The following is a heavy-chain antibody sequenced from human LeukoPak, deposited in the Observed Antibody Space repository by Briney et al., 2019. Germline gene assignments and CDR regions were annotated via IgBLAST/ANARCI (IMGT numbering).Heavy chain of an antibody. CDR2: IYDSGRS. V-gene: IGHV4-38-2*02. J-gene: IGHJ3*02. Sequence: SETLSLTCSVSGYSISNGYYWAWIRQSPGKGLEWIGTIYDSGRSYSNPSLNSRVTISIDTSKNQFSLNLSPVTAADTAIYYCAREDYGDYCNAFDIWGQGTMVIVSS. CDR1: GYSISNGYY. CDR3: AREDYGDYCNAFDI. D-gene: IGHD4-17*01.